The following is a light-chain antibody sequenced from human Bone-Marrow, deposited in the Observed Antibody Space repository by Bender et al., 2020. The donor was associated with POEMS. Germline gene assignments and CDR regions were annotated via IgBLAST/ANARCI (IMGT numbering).Light chain of an antibody. Sequence: QSALTQPASVSGSPGQSITISCTGSSSDIGTYNYVSWYQHHPGKAPKLMIYDVSNRPSGVSDRFSGSKSGNTASLTISGLQPADEADYYCNSYTSSNTYGFGTGTKVTVL. J-gene: IGLJ1*01. V-gene: IGLV2-14*03. CDR1: SSDIGTYNY. CDR2: DVS. CDR3: NSYTSSNTYG.